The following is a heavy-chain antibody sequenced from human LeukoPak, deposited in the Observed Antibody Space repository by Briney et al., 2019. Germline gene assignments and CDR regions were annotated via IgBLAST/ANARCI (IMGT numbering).Heavy chain of an antibody. CDR3: ARRPGRITLFSLSGFYWFDP. D-gene: IGHD3-10*01. CDR2: IYTSGST. V-gene: IGHV4-4*07. Sequence: SETLSLTCTVSGVSISSYYWTWIRQSAGKGLEWIGRIYTSGSTYYNPSLKSRVSMSVDTSKNQFSLKLSSVTAADTAVYYCARRPGRITLFSLSGFYWFDPWGQGTLVTVSS. J-gene: IGHJ5*02. CDR1: GVSISSYY.